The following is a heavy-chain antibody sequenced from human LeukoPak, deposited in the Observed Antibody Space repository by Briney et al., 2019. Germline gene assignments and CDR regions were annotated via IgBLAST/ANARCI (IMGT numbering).Heavy chain of an antibody. Sequence: SETLSLTCAVYGGSFSGYYWSWIRQPPGKGLEWIGEINHSGSTNYNPSLKSRVTISVDTSKNQFSLKLSSVTAADTAVYYCARPAYYYDSSGYYGGDYWGQGTLATVSS. CDR2: INHSGST. CDR3: ARPAYYYDSSGYYGGDY. CDR1: GGSFSGYY. D-gene: IGHD3-22*01. J-gene: IGHJ4*02. V-gene: IGHV4-34*01.